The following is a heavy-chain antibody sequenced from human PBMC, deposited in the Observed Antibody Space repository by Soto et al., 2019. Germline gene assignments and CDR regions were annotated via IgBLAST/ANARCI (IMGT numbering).Heavy chain of an antibody. D-gene: IGHD5-12*01. CDR2: IYDSGSS. V-gene: IGHV4-30-4*01. CDR1: GASISSGDYF. CDR3: AREKGYISGPKNFDY. J-gene: IGHJ4*02. Sequence: SETLSLTCTVSGASISSGDYFWSWIRQSPGKGLQWIGYIYDSGSSYYNPSLTSRVTMSVDTSKNQFSLKLSSVTAADTAGYYCAREKGYISGPKNFDYWGQGTLVTVSS.